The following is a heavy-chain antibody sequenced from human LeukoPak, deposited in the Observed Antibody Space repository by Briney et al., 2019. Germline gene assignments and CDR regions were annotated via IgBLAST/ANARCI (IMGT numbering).Heavy chain of an antibody. CDR3: ARGAITMIGENYMDV. J-gene: IGHJ6*03. D-gene: IGHD3-22*01. CDR2: IYTSGST. CDR1: GGSISSGSYH. Sequence: SQTLSLTCTVSGGSISSGSYHWSWIRQPAGKGLEWIGRIYTSGSTNYNPSLKSRVTISVDTSKNQFSLKLSSVTAADTAVYYCARGAITMIGENYMDVWGKGTTVTVSS. V-gene: IGHV4-61*02.